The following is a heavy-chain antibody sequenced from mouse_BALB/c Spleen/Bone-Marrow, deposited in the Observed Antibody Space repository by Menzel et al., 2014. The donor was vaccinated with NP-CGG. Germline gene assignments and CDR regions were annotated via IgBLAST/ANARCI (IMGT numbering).Heavy chain of an antibody. J-gene: IGHJ1*01. Sequence: VQLQQSGAELVKPGASVKLSCTASGFNIKDTYMHWVKPRPEQGLEWIGRIDPANGNTKYDPKFQGKATITADTSSNTAYLQLSSLTSEDTAVYYCARYDYGWYFYVWGAGTTVTVSS. CDR3: ARYDYGWYFYV. CDR1: GFNIKDTY. V-gene: IGHV14-3*02. D-gene: IGHD1-1*01. CDR2: IDPANGNT.